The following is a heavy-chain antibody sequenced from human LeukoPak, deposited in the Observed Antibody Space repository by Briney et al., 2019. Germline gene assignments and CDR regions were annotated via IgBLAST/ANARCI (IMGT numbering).Heavy chain of an antibody. J-gene: IGHJ5*02. Sequence: GGSLRLSCAASGFTVSSNYMSWVRQAPGKGLEWVSVIYSGGSTYYADSVKGRFTISRDNSKNTLYLQMNSLRAEDTAVYYCARDFYGSGGNWFDPRGQGTLVTVSS. CDR1: GFTVSSNY. V-gene: IGHV3-66*01. CDR2: IYSGGST. CDR3: ARDFYGSGGNWFDP. D-gene: IGHD3-10*01.